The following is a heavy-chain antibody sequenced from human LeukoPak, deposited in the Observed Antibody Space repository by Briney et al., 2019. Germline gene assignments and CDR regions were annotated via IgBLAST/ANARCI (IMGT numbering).Heavy chain of an antibody. CDR3: ARSLWPEDY. CDR1: GFTFSSYS. V-gene: IGHV3-48*01. D-gene: IGHD2-21*01. J-gene: IGHJ4*02. Sequence: PGGSLRLSCAASGFTFSSYSMNWVRQAPGKGLEWVSYISSTGNTIYYADSVKGRFTISRDSARNSLYLQMNSLRAEDTAVYYCARSLWPEDYWGQGILVTVSS. CDR2: ISSTGNTI.